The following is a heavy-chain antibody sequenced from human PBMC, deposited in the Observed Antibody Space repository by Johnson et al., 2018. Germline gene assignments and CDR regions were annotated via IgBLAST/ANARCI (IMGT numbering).Heavy chain of an antibody. CDR3: TKAPPPDSSGWYGYMDV. CDR1: GGTFSSYA. D-gene: IGHD6-19*01. Sequence: QVQLVQSGAEVKKPGSSVKVSCKASGGTFSSYAISWVRQAPGQGLEWMGGIIPIFGTANYAQKFQGRVTITADESTGTAYMELSSLRSEDTAVYYCTKAPPPDSSGWYGYMDVWGKGTTVTVSS. CDR2: IIPIFGTA. J-gene: IGHJ6*03. V-gene: IGHV1-69*12.